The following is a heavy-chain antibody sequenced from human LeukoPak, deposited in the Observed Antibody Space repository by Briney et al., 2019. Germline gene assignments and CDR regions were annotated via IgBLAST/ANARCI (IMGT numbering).Heavy chain of an antibody. Sequence: GASVKVSCKASGYTFTSYGISWVQRAPGQGLEWMGWISAYNGNTNYAQKLQGRVTMTTDTSTSTAYMELRSLRSDDTAVYYCARDPGRPVVVPAAKFDPWGQGTLVTVSS. CDR2: ISAYNGNT. CDR1: GYTFTSYG. J-gene: IGHJ5*02. V-gene: IGHV1-18*01. D-gene: IGHD2-2*01. CDR3: ARDPGRPVVVPAAKFDP.